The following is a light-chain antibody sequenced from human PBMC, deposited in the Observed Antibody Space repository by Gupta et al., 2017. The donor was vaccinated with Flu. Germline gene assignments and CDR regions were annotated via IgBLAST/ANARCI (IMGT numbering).Light chain of an antibody. CDR3: AAWDDSLNCDYV. CDR1: RPHVGSNA. CDR2: DNN. Sequence: VTISCSGSRPHVGSNAVHCYHQFPRTAPTLLLYDNNQRPSGVPDRFSGYKSRTSASLAISGLLSEVVAPYYCAAWDDSLNCDYVFATGT. V-gene: IGLV1-44*01. J-gene: IGLJ1*01.